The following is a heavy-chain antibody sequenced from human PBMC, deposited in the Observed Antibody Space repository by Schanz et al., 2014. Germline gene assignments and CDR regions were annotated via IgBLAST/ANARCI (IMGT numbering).Heavy chain of an antibody. J-gene: IGHJ6*02. V-gene: IGHV1-18*01. CDR3: ARDPSFIMGLRVIINSYYYGMDV. CDR1: GYTFISYG. D-gene: IGHD3-10*01. Sequence: QVQLVQSGAEARKPGASVKVSCKAPGYTFISYGISWVRQAPGQGLEWLEWTSGRKGNPIYTRKFQGRVTITIDPYTSTSYMDLRILKSDDTTVFYCARDPSFIMGLRVIINSYYYGMDVWGQGTTVTVSS. CDR2: TSGRKGNP.